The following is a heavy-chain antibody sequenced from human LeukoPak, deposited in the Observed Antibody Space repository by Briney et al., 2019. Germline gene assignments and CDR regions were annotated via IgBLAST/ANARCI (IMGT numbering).Heavy chain of an antibody. CDR2: IKEDGREK. D-gene: IGHD2-2*01. CDR1: GFTIRNQW. J-gene: IGHJ4*02. Sequence: GGSLRLSCEVSGFTIRNQWMSWVRQAPGKGLEWVANIKEDGREKYYVDSVKGRFTLSRDNSKNTLFLQMNSLRAEDTALYYCAKDLKEGFCSTTSCYGIDSWGQGTLVTVSS. CDR3: AKDLKEGFCSTTSCYGIDS. V-gene: IGHV3-7*03.